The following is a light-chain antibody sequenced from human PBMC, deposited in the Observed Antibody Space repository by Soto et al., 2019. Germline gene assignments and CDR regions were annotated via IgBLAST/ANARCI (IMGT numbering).Light chain of an antibody. CDR1: QVISTS. CDR2: AAS. J-gene: IGKJ1*01. Sequence: DIHLSHSPSFLSPSIGESVTITCRASQVISTSLAWYQVKPGKAPKLLIYAASTLESGVPSRFRGSGSGTVFTLTISSLQPEDFASYYCQQSYNVRSWTFGQGTKVDIK. V-gene: IGKV1-39*01. CDR3: QQSYNVRSWT.